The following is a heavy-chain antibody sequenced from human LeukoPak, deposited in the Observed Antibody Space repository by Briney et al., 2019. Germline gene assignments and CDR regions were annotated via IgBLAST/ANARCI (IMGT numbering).Heavy chain of an antibody. CDR3: AMVGATRSDF. D-gene: IGHD1-26*01. Sequence: GSLRLSCAASGFTFDDYDTHWVRQAPGKGLEWVSLISGDGGNTYYEDSVKGRFTISRDNSKNSLFLQMTSLRTEDTAFYYCAMVGATRSDFWGQGTLVTVSS. CDR1: GFTFDDYD. J-gene: IGHJ4*02. V-gene: IGHV3-43*02. CDR2: ISGDGGNT.